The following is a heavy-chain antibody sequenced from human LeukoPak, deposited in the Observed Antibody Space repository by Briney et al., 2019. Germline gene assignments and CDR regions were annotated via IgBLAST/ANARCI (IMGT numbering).Heavy chain of an antibody. CDR2: IRSKAYGGTT. J-gene: IGHJ4*02. D-gene: IGHD3-16*02. V-gene: IGHV3-49*04. CDR3: TSSHYDYVWGSYRPNQLPPNFDY. CDR1: GFTFGDYA. Sequence: GRSLRLSCTASGFTFGDYAMSWVCQAPGKWLEWVGFIRSKAYGGTTEYAASVKGRFTISRDDSKSIAYLQMNSLKTEDTAVYYCTSSHYDYVWGSYRPNQLPPNFDYWGQGTLVTVSS.